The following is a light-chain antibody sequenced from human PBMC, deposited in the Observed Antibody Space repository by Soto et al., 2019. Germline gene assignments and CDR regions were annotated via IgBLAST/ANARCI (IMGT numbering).Light chain of an antibody. CDR2: KAS. J-gene: IGKJ1*01. CDR1: QSISIW. Sequence: DIQMTQSPSTLSASLGDRVTITCRASQSISIWLAWYQQKPGKAPNLLIYKASTLKSGVPSRFSGSGSGTEFTLTISSLQPDDFATYYCQQYITYSRTFGQGTKVEIK. V-gene: IGKV1-5*03. CDR3: QQYITYSRT.